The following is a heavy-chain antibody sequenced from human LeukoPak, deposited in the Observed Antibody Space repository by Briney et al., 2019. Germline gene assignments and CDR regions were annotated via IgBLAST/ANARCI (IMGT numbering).Heavy chain of an antibody. D-gene: IGHD6-13*01. Sequence: GASVKVSCKASGGTFSSYAISWVRQAPGQGLEWMGGIIPIFGTANYAQKFQGRVTITADESTSTAYMELSSLRSEDTAVYYCARVGSSWVATTEYYFDYWGQGTLVTVSS. CDR1: GGTFSSYA. J-gene: IGHJ4*02. CDR2: IIPIFGTA. CDR3: ARVGSSWVATTEYYFDY. V-gene: IGHV1-69*13.